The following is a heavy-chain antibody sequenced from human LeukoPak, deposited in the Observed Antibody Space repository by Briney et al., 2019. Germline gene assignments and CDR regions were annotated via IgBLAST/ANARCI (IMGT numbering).Heavy chain of an antibody. Sequence: ASVKVSCKASGGTFSSYAISWVRQAPGQGLEWMGGIIPIFGTANYAQKFQGRVTITTDESTSTASMELSRLRSEDTAVDYCARDGDYYGSGSYYNLDYWGQGTLVTVSS. J-gene: IGHJ4*02. CDR1: GGTFSSYA. D-gene: IGHD3-10*01. CDR3: ARDGDYYGSGSYYNLDY. V-gene: IGHV1-69*05. CDR2: IIPIFGTA.